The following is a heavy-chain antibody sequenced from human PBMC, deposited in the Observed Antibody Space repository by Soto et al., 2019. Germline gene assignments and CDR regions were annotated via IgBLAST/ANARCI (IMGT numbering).Heavy chain of an antibody. V-gene: IGHV3-74*01. Sequence: EVQLVESGGGLVQPGGSLRLSCAASGFTFNNYCMHWVRQAPGKGLVWVSRINPDGRTTNYADSVEGRFTISRDNAKNTVYPQMNSLRAEDTAVYYCASVGLGAYHVEDWGQGTLVTVSA. CDR3: ASVGLGAYHVED. D-gene: IGHD1-26*01. CDR2: INPDGRTT. J-gene: IGHJ4*02. CDR1: GFTFNNYC.